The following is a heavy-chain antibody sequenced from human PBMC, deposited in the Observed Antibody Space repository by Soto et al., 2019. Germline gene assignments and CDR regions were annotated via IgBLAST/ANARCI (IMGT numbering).Heavy chain of an antibody. CDR3: AKDIATYDSSNYYYGMDV. D-gene: IGHD3-22*01. CDR2: ISWDGGST. V-gene: IGHV3-43*01. CDR1: GFTFDDYT. Sequence: LRLSCAASGFTFDDYTMHWVRQAPGKGLEWVSLISWDGGSTYYADSVKGRFTISRDNSKNSLYLQMNSLRTEDTALYYCAKDIATYDSSNYYYGMDVWGQGTTVTVSS. J-gene: IGHJ6*02.